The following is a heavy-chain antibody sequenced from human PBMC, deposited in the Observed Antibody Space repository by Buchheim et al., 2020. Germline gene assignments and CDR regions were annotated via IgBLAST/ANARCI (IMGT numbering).Heavy chain of an antibody. D-gene: IGHD3-3*01. CDR3: AKDRVEIFGVVIIEWYFDL. CDR2: ISGSGGST. Sequence: EVQLLESGGGLVQPGGSLRLSCAASGFTFSSYTMSWVRQAPGKGLEWVSAISGSGGSTYYADSVKGRFTISRDNSKNTLYLQMNSLRAEDTAVYYCAKDRVEIFGVVIIEWYFDLWGRGTL. J-gene: IGHJ2*01. V-gene: IGHV3-23*01. CDR1: GFTFSSYT.